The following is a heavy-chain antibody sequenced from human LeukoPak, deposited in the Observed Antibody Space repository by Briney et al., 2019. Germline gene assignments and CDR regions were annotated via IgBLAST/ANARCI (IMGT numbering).Heavy chain of an antibody. V-gene: IGHV4-59*10. D-gene: IGHD5-12*01. CDR3: ARGQVVATIWYYYYMDV. J-gene: IGHJ6*03. CDR1: GGSFSSYY. CDR2: IYTSGST. Sequence: SETLSLTCAVYGGSFSSYYWSWIRQPAGKGLEWIGRIYTSGSTNYNPSLKSRVTMSVDTSKNQFSLKLSSVTAADTAVYYCARGQVVATIWYYYYMDVWGKGTTVTVSS.